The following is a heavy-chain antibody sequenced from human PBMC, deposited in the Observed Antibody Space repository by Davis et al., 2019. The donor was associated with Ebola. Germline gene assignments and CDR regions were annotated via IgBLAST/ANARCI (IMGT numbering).Heavy chain of an antibody. CDR1: GFTFSSYA. CDR3: ARDLPGGDWYFDL. Sequence: GGSLRLSCAASGFTFSSYAMHWVRQAPGKGLEWVAVISYDGSNKYYADSVKGRFTISRDNSKNTLYLQMGSLRAEDTAVYYCARDLPGGDWYFDLWGRGTLVTVSS. V-gene: IGHV3-30*04. CDR2: ISYDGSNK. D-gene: IGHD1-14*01. J-gene: IGHJ2*01.